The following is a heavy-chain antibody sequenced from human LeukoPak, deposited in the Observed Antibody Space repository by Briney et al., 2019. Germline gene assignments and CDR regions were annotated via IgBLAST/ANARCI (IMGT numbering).Heavy chain of an antibody. Sequence: ASVKVSCKASGYTFTSYGISWVRQAPGQGLEWMGWISAYNGNTNYAQKLQGRVTMTTDTSTSTAYMELRSLRSDDTAVYYCAAKGYCSGGSCYSYFDYWGQGTLVTISS. J-gene: IGHJ4*02. CDR3: AAKGYCSGGSCYSYFDY. V-gene: IGHV1-18*01. CDR2: ISAYNGNT. D-gene: IGHD2-15*01. CDR1: GYTFTSYG.